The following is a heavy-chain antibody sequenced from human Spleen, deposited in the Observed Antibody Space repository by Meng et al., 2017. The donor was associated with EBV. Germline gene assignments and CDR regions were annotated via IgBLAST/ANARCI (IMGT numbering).Heavy chain of an antibody. CDR2: INHVGST. Sequence: QVQLQQWGAGLLKPSETLSLTCAVYGGSFSDYYWSWIRQPPGKGLEWIGEINHVGSTNYNPSLKSRVIMSVDTSKNQFSLRLSSVTAADAAVYYCVRTLRERLFDWFWSQGTLVTVSS. CDR3: VRTLRERLFDWF. D-gene: IGHD3-9*01. V-gene: IGHV4-34*01. J-gene: IGHJ4*02. CDR1: GGSFSDYY.